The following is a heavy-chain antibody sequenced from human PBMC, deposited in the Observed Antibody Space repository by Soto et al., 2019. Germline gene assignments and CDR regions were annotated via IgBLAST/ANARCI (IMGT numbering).Heavy chain of an antibody. CDR2: ISGSGGST. V-gene: IGHV3-23*01. CDR1: GFTFSSYA. D-gene: IGHD3-22*01. Sequence: EVQLLESGGGLVQPGGSLRLSCAASGFTFSSYAMSWVRQAPGKGLEWVSAISGSGGSTYYADSVKGRFTISRDNSKNTLYLQMNSLRAEDTAVYYCAKDPPRGYYESSGYYSPIDYWGQGTLVTVSS. J-gene: IGHJ4*02. CDR3: AKDPPRGYYESSGYYSPIDY.